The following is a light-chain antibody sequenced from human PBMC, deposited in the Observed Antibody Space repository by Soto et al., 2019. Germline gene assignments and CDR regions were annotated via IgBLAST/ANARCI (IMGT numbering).Light chain of an antibody. V-gene: IGKV3-20*01. CDR3: QYYSSSLSIT. J-gene: IGKJ5*01. CDR2: GAS. CDR1: QSVSSTY. Sequence: EIVLTQSPGILSLSPGERATLSCRASQSVSSTYLAWYQQKPGQAPRLLIHGASSRATGIPDRFSGSGSGTDFTLTISRLEPEVFAVYYCQYYSSSLSITFGQGTRLDIK.